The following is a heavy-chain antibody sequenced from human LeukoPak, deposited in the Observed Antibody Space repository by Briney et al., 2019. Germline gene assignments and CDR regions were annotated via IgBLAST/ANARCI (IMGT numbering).Heavy chain of an antibody. CDR2: IYISGST. CDR3: AYCGNPLGNYFDY. V-gene: IGHV4-4*07. J-gene: IGHJ4*02. CDR1: RGSTRGFF. Sequence: LETLSLTCTVSRGSTRGFFGSSIPEPAGPGLRWIGRIYISGSTNYNTSFKSRVTMSVDTSKNQFTLKLSPVTAADTAVYYCAYCGNPLGNYFDYWGQGTLVIVSA. D-gene: IGHD4-23*01.